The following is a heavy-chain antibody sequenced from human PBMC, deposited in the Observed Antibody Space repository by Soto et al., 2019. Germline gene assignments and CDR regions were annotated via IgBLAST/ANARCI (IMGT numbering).Heavy chain of an antibody. Sequence: ASVKVSCKASGYTFTSYGISWVRQAPGQGLEWMGWISAYNGNANYAQKLQGRVTMTADTSTSTAYMELRSLRSDDTAVYYCARAPLRLGYCTNGVCYFTGKKFDYWGKGTLVTVSS. CDR1: GYTFTSYG. D-gene: IGHD2-8*01. CDR3: ARAPLRLGYCTNGVCYFTGKKFDY. J-gene: IGHJ4*02. CDR2: ISAYNGNA. V-gene: IGHV1-18*01.